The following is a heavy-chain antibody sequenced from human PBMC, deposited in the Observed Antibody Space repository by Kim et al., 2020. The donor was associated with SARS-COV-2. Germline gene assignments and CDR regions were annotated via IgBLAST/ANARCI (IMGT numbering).Heavy chain of an antibody. Sequence: GGSLRLSCAASGFTFSSYSMHWVRQTPGKGLVWVSRINSDGSSTSYADSVRGRFTISRDNAKNTLFLQMNSLRAEDTAVYFCARYYGSGTYSFFYWGQGTLCTVSS. J-gene: IGHJ4*02. CDR2: INSDGSST. CDR3: ARYYGSGTYSFFY. D-gene: IGHD3-10*01. CDR1: GFTFSSYS. V-gene: IGHV3-74*01.